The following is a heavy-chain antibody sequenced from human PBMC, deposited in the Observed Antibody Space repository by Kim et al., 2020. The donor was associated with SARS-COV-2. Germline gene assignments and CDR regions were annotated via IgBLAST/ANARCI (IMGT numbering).Heavy chain of an antibody. CDR3: AIALDFRDFGGPLDH. J-gene: IGHJ4*02. V-gene: IGHV1-2*06. CDR1: GYTFTSYH. D-gene: IGHD3-9*01. Sequence: ASVKVSCKASGYTFTSYHIHWVRQAPGEGLEWMGRMNTKDGDTTYAQNFQGRVTMTWDTSLSTAFMEVFSLRFDDTAVYFCAIALDFRDFGGPLDHWGQGALVTVSS. CDR2: MNTKDGDT.